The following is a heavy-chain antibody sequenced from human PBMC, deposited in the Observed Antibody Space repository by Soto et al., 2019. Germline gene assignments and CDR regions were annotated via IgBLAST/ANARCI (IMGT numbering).Heavy chain of an antibody. Sequence: GAALSLSCAASGFTFSSYWMSWVRQAPGKGLEWVANIKQDGSEKYYVDSVKGRLTISRDNARNSLYLQMNSLRVEDTAVYYCARVYYESRGPTKYRAFDLWGQGTKVTVS. V-gene: IGHV3-7*01. D-gene: IGHD3-22*01. CDR1: GFTFSSYW. CDR2: IKQDGSEK. CDR3: ARVYYESRGPTKYRAFDL. J-gene: IGHJ3*01.